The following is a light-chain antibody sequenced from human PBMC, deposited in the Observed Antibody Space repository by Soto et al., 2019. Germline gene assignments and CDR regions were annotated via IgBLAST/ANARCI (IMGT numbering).Light chain of an antibody. CDR2: DAS. CDR1: QSINSW. V-gene: IGKV1-5*01. Sequence: DIQMTQSPSTLSASVGDRVTITCRASQSINSWLAWYQQKPGKAPQILIYDASTLKSGVPSRFSASGSGTEFTLSISSLQPDDFATYYCQQYTSYSWTFGQGTKVEI. J-gene: IGKJ1*01. CDR3: QQYTSYSWT.